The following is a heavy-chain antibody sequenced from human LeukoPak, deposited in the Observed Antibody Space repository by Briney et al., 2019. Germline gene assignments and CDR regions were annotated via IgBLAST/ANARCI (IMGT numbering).Heavy chain of an antibody. D-gene: IGHD1-7*01. J-gene: IGHJ6*03. CDR1: GFTFTTYW. CDR3: ARTNSQARDYYYYMDV. CDR2: INQDGNEK. V-gene: IGHV3-7*01. Sequence: GGSLRLSCAASGFTFTTYWMSWVRQAPGQGLEWVANINQDGNEKYCVDSVKGRFTMSRDNAKNSLYLQMNSLRADDTAVYYCARTNSQARDYYYYMDVWGKGTTVTVSS.